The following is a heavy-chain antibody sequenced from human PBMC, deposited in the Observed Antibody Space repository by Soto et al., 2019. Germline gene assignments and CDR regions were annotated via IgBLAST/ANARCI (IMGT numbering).Heavy chain of an antibody. V-gene: IGHV4-59*04. CDR1: GDSIGSYY. Sequence: PSETLSLTCTVSGDSIGSYYWTWIRQSPGKGLEWLAYIYYSGNTFYNPSLESRVTISIDMSTDQFSLKVPTVTAADTAVYYCAIFSYGGSYRPFGLSEPAIWGQGIPVTVSS. D-gene: IGHD1-26*01. CDR2: IYYSGNT. J-gene: IGHJ4*02. CDR3: AIFSYGGSYRPFGLSEPAI.